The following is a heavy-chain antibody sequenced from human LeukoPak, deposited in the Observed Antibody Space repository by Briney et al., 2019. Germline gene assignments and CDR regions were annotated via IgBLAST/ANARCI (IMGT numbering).Heavy chain of an antibody. D-gene: IGHD5-24*01. CDR1: GGSIGTHY. CDR3: AKDAAYNPFDY. J-gene: IGHJ4*01. CDR2: IHYSGST. V-gene: IGHV4-59*11. Sequence: SETQCLTCTVSGGSIGTHYWSWIRQPPGKGLEWIGYIHYSGSTNYNPSLKGRVTISVDTSKNQFSLKLNSVTTADTAVYYCAKDAAYNPFDYWGHGTLVTVSS.